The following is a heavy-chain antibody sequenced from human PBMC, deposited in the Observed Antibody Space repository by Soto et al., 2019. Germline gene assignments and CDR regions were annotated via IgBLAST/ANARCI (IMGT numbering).Heavy chain of an antibody. V-gene: IGHV1-69*01. Sequence: QVQLVQSGAEVKKPGSSVKVSCKASGGTFSSYAISWVRQAPGQGLAWMGGIIPLFGTANYAQKFQGRVTITAAESKSAAYMELSSLRSEDTAVYYCARDRGIAAAGSSNWFDPWGQGTLVTVSS. J-gene: IGHJ5*02. CDR1: GGTFSSYA. D-gene: IGHD6-13*01. CDR3: ARDRGIAAAGSSNWFDP. CDR2: IIPLFGTA.